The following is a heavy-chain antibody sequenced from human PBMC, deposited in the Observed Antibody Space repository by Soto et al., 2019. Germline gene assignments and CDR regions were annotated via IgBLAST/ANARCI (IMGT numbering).Heavy chain of an antibody. CDR1: GFTFHNYA. D-gene: IGHD3-22*01. Sequence: GGSLRLSCAASGFTFHNYAMHWVRQAPGKGLEWVSAISGSGGTTYYADSVKGRFTISRDNSKNTLYLQMNSLRAEDTAVYYCEKFSRSSYYDSSGYHWGQGTLVTVSS. CDR3: EKFSRSSYYDSSGYH. V-gene: IGHV3-23*01. CDR2: ISGSGGTT. J-gene: IGHJ4*02.